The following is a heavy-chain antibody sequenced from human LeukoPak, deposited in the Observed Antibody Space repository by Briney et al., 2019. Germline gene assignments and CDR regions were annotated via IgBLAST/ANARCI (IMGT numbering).Heavy chain of an antibody. D-gene: IGHD3-16*01. CDR2: ISNSGNTI. J-gene: IGHJ4*02. CDR3: ARYRVITNDYFDS. CDR1: GFTFGDYY. Sequence: GGSLRLSRAASGFTFGDYYMTWIRQAPGKGLEWVSYISNSGNTIKEADSVKGRFTISRDNAQNSLFLQMKRLRAEDTAVYYCARYRVITNDYFDSWGQGTLVTVSS. V-gene: IGHV3-11*01.